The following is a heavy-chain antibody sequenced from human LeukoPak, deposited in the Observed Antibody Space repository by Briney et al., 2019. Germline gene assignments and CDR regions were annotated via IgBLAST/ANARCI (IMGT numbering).Heavy chain of an antibody. CDR2: IYYSGST. CDR3: ARSCDGDCYPRESAFDI. Sequence: SETLSLTCTVSGGSISSSSYYWGWIRQPPGKGLEWIGSIYYSGSTYYNPSLKSRVTISVDTSKNQFSLKLSSVTAADTAVYFCARSCDGDCYPRESAFDIWGQGTVVTVSS. V-gene: IGHV4-39*07. J-gene: IGHJ3*02. D-gene: IGHD2-21*01. CDR1: GGSISSSSYY.